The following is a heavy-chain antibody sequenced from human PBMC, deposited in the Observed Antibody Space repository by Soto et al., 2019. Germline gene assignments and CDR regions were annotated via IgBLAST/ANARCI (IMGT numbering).Heavy chain of an antibody. Sequence: ASVKVSCKASGYSFTKFGISWVRQGPGQGLEWMGWMNPNSGNTGYAQKFQGRVTMTRNTSISTAYMELSSLRSEDTAVYYCARETWENIVVVPAASYYYYYMDVWGKGTTVTVSS. V-gene: IGHV1-8*01. CDR1: GYSFTKFG. D-gene: IGHD2-2*01. CDR2: MNPNSGNT. CDR3: ARETWENIVVVPAASYYYYYMDV. J-gene: IGHJ6*03.